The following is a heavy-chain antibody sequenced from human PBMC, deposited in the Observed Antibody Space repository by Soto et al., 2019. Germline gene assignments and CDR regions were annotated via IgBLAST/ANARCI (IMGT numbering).Heavy chain of an antibody. V-gene: IGHV4-30-4*01. CDR2: IYYSGST. J-gene: IGHJ6*02. CDR1: GGSISSGDYY. Sequence: QVQLQESGPGLVKPSQTLSLTCTVSGGSISSGDYYWSWIRQPPGKGLEWIGYIYYSGSTYYNPSLKSRVTISVDTSKNQFSLKLSSVTAADTAVYYCAREGDWNDYYYYYGMDVWGQGTTVTVSS. D-gene: IGHD1-1*01. CDR3: AREGDWNDYYYYYGMDV.